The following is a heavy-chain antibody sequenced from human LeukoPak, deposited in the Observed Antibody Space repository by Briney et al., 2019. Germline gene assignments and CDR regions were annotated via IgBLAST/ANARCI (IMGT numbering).Heavy chain of an antibody. J-gene: IGHJ4*02. CDR3: ARDSGYSSGWSQIDY. Sequence: PSETLSLTCTVSGGSISSYYWSWIRQPPGKGLEWIGYIYYSGSTNYNPSLKSRATISVDTSKNQFSLKLSSVTAADTAVYYCARDSGYSSGWSQIDYWGQGTLVTVSS. V-gene: IGHV4-59*01. D-gene: IGHD6-19*01. CDR2: IYYSGST. CDR1: GGSISSYY.